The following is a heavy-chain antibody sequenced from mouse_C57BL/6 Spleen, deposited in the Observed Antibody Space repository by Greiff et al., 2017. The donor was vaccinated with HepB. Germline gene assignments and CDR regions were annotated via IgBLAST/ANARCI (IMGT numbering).Heavy chain of an antibody. CDR2: ISSGRSTI. J-gene: IGHJ2*01. CDR1: GFTFSDYG. Sequence: EVMLVESGGGLVKPGGSLKLSCAASGFTFSDYGMHWVRQAPEKGLEWVAYISSGRSTIYYADTVKGRFTISIDNAKNTLFLQMTSLRSVDTAMYYCAGGRYFDYWGQGTTLTVSS. V-gene: IGHV5-17*01. CDR3: AGGRYFDY.